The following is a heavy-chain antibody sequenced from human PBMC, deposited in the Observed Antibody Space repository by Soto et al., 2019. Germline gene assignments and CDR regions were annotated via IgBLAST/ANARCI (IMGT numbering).Heavy chain of an antibody. Sequence: GGSLRLSCTASGFTFGDYAMSWFRQAPGKGLEWVGFIRSKAYGGTTEYAASVKGRLTISRDDSKSIAYLQMNSLKTEDTAVYYCTREQYYYDSSGYYYVARYDAFDIWGQGTMVTVSS. CDR3: TREQYYYDSSGYYYVARYDAFDI. J-gene: IGHJ3*02. CDR2: IRSKAYGGTT. V-gene: IGHV3-49*03. CDR1: GFTFGDYA. D-gene: IGHD3-22*01.